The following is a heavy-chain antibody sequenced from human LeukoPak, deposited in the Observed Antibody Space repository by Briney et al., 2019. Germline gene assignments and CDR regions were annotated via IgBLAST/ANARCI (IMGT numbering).Heavy chain of an antibody. J-gene: IGHJ4*02. CDR3: AKDTGVYCSSTSCFRYFDY. V-gene: IGHV3-9*01. CDR1: GFTFDDYA. CDR2: ISWNSGSI. D-gene: IGHD2-2*01. Sequence: GRSLRLSCAAFGFTFDDYAMHWVRQAPGKGLEWVSGISWNSGSIGYADSVKGRFTISRDNAKNSLYLQMNSLRAEGTALYYCAKDTGVYCSSTSCFRYFDYWGQGTLVTVSS.